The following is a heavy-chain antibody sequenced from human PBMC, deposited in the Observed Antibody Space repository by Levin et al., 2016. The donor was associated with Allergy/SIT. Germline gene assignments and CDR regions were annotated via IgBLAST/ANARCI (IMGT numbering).Heavy chain of an antibody. V-gene: IGHV4-59*08. CDR3: ARHRYGVGYEF. CDR2: IYNSGST. D-gene: IGHD3-22*01. J-gene: IGHJ4*02. CDR1: GGSISGYH. Sequence: GSLRLSCSVSGGSISGYHWSWIRQSPGKGLEWIGYIYNSGSTGYSPSLKSRVTISADTSKNQFSLNLRSVTAADTAVYYCARHRYGVGYEFWGQGTLVTVSS.